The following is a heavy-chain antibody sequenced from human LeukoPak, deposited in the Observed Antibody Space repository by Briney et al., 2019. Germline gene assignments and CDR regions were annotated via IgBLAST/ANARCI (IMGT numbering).Heavy chain of an antibody. V-gene: IGHV3-33*01. CDR2: VGKAGSGK. CDR3: ARDDGLDNNALNI. J-gene: IGHJ3*02. CDR1: GFTFSAYG. Sequence: GRSLRLSCAASGFTFSAYGMHWVRQAPGKGLEWVAVVGKAGSGKHYGDSVKGRFTISRDNAKNTLFLQMNSVTAEDTAIYYCARDDGLDNNALNICHQGTNVIVSS. D-gene: IGHD3/OR15-3a*01.